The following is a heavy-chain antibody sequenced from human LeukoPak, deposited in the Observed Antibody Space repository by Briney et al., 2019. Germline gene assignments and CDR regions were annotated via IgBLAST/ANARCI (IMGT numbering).Heavy chain of an antibody. V-gene: IGHV3-30-3*01. Sequence: PGGSLRLSCAASGFTFSFYVMNWVRQAPGKGLEWVAVISNDGSNKYYADSVKGRFTISRDNSKNTFYLQTNSLRPEDTALYYCARGRQRWLQSDAFDIWGLGTMVTVS. CDR2: ISNDGSNK. D-gene: IGHD5-24*01. CDR3: ARGRQRWLQSDAFDI. CDR1: GFTFSFYV. J-gene: IGHJ3*02.